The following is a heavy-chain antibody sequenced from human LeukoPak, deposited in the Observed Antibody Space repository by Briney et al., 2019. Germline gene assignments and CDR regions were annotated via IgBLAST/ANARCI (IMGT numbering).Heavy chain of an antibody. J-gene: IGHJ4*02. CDR2: INPNSGGT. V-gene: IGHV1-2*02. CDR3: AAGIAVAGTFFDY. D-gene: IGHD6-19*01. Sequence: ASVKVSCKASGYTFTGYYMHWVRQAPGQGLEWMGWINPNSGGTNYAQKFQGRVTMTRDTSISTAYMELSRLRSDDTAVYYCAAGIAVAGTFFDYWGQGTLVTVSS. CDR1: GYTFTGYY.